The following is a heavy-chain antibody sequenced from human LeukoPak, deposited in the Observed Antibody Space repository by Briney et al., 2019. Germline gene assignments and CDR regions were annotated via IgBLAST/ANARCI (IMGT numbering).Heavy chain of an antibody. CDR3: ARDLSNYYGSGSYYNDVDY. Sequence: GRSLRLSCAASGFTSSSYSMNWVRQAPGKGLEWVSYISSSSSTIYYADSVKGRFTISRDNAKNSLYLQMNSLRDEDTAVYYCARDLSNYYGSGSYYNDVDYWGQGTLVTVSS. D-gene: IGHD3-10*01. V-gene: IGHV3-48*02. CDR2: ISSSSSTI. CDR1: GFTSSSYS. J-gene: IGHJ4*02.